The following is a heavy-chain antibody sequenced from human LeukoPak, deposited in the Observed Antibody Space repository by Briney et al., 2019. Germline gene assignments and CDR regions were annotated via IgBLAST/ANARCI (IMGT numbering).Heavy chain of an antibody. J-gene: IGHJ5*02. V-gene: IGHV4-31*03. D-gene: IGHD3-10*01. CDR1: GGSISSGGFY. CDR3: ARDALAAYGSGENWFDP. Sequence: SQTLSLTCTVSGGSISSGGFYWGWIRQHPGKGLEWIGYIYYSGSTYYNPSLKSRVTISVDTSKNQFSLKLSSVTAADTAVYYCARDALAAYGSGENWFDPWGQGTLVTVSS. CDR2: IYYSGST.